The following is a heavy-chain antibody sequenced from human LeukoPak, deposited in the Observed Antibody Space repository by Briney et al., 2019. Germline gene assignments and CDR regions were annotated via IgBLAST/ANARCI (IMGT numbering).Heavy chain of an antibody. CDR2: INHSGST. CDR3: ARGRYDFWSGYSEFWFDP. D-gene: IGHD3-3*01. J-gene: IGHJ5*02. CDR1: GGSFSGYY. V-gene: IGHV4-34*01. Sequence: PSETLSLTCAVYGGSFSGYYWSWIRQPPGKGLEWIGEINHSGSTNYNPSLKSRVTISVDTSKNQFSLKLSSVTAADTAVYYCARGRYDFWSGYSEFWFDPWGQGTLVTVSS.